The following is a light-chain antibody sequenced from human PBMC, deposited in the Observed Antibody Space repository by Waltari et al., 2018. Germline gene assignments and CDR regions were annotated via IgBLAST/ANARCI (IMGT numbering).Light chain of an antibody. Sequence: DAVLTQSPLSLPVTLGQPASISCRSSQSLLSRDGNTYSSWFQLRPCQAPRRLIYKVFNRDSGVPDRFSGSGSGTDFTLKISRVEAEDVGDYYCMQLTQWPWTFGQGTKVEIK. V-gene: IGKV2-30*01. CDR2: KVF. J-gene: IGKJ1*01. CDR3: MQLTQWPWT. CDR1: QSLLSRDGNTY.